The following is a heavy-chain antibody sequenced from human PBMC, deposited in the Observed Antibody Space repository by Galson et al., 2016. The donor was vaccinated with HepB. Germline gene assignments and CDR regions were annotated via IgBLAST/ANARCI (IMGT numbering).Heavy chain of an antibody. J-gene: IGHJ4*02. D-gene: IGHD1-1*01. V-gene: IGHV3-23*01. CDR1: GFTFSTYT. CDR3: AKDRYWNRDFDY. CDR2: TGGSGGST. Sequence: SLRLSCAGSGFTFSTYTMSWVRQAPGKGLEWVSGTGGSGGSTYYADFVKGRFTISKDNSKSTMYLQMNSLKAEDTAIDYCAKDRYWNRDFDYWGQGTLVTVSS.